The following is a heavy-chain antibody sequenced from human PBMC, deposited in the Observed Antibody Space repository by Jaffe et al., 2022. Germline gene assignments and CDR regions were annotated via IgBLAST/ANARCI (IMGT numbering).Heavy chain of an antibody. Sequence: QVQLVQSGAEVKKPGASVKVSCKASGYTFTSYYMHWVRQAPGQGLEWMGIINPSGGSTSYAQKFQGRVTMTRDTSTSTVYMELSSLRSEDTAVYYCARDLSHRPWKVVVAATPTDYWGQGTLVTVSS. V-gene: IGHV1-46*01. CDR1: GYTFTSYY. CDR3: ARDLSHRPWKVVVAATPTDY. J-gene: IGHJ4*02. D-gene: IGHD2-15*01. CDR2: INPSGGST.